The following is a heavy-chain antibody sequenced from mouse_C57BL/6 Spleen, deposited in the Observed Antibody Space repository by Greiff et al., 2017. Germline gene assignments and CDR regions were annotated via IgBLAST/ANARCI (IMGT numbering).Heavy chain of an antibody. J-gene: IGHJ2*01. CDR3: ARQGRGIYFDY. V-gene: IGHV1-64*01. CDR2: IHPTNGST. Sequence: QVQLKQPGAELVKPGASVKLSCKASGYTFTSYWMHWVKQRPGQGLEWIGMIHPTNGSTNYNEKFKSKATLTVDKSSSTAYMQLSSLTSEDSAVYYCARQGRGIYFDYWGQGTTLTVSS. CDR1: GYTFTSYW.